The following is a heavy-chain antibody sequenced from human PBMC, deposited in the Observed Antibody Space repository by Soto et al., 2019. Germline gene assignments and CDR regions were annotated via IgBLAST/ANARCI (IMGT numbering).Heavy chain of an antibody. Sequence: EVQLLESGGGLVQPGGSLRLSCAASGFTFSSYAMSWVRQAPGKGLEWVSAISGSGGSTYYADSVKGRFTISRDNSKNTLYLQMNSLRAEDTAVYYCAKGSAGYSYGYPTVAFDYWGQGTLVTVSS. V-gene: IGHV3-23*01. D-gene: IGHD5-18*01. CDR2: ISGSGGST. J-gene: IGHJ4*02. CDR3: AKGSAGYSYGYPTVAFDY. CDR1: GFTFSSYA.